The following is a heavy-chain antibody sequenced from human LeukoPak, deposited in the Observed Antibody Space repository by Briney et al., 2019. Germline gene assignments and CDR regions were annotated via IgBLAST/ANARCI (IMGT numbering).Heavy chain of an antibody. V-gene: IGHV1-46*01. Sequence: ASVKVSCKAFGYTFTSNYMHWVRQAPGQGPEWMGVISPSGGSTTYAQKFQGRVTLTRDMSTSTDYLELSSLRSEDTAVYYCARDLTVVPDPWGQGTLVTVSS. J-gene: IGHJ5*02. CDR2: ISPSGGST. CDR3: ARDLTVVPDP. D-gene: IGHD2-15*01. CDR1: GYTFTSNY.